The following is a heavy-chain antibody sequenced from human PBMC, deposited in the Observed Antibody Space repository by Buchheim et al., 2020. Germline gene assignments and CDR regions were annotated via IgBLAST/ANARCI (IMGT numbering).Heavy chain of an antibody. J-gene: IGHJ4*02. CDR1: GGSISSGDYY. D-gene: IGHD3-22*01. Sequence: QVQLQESGPGLVKPSQTLSLTCTVSGGSISSGDYYWSWIRQPPGKGLEWIGYIYYSGSTYYNPSLKSRVTISVDTSKNQLSLKLSSVTAADTAVYYCARDRIYYDSSGYYYKGADYWGQGTL. V-gene: IGHV4-30-4*01. CDR3: ARDRIYYDSSGYYYKGADY. CDR2: IYYSGST.